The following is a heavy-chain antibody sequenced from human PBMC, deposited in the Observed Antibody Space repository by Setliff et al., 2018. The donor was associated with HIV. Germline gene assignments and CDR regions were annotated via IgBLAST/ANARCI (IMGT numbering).Heavy chain of an antibody. CDR2: INPYSGKT. D-gene: IGHD2-15*01. CDR1: GYTFSSYG. CDR3: ARERPYCSGGSCYGLNY. V-gene: IGHV1-18*04. J-gene: IGHJ4*02. Sequence: ASVKVSCKASGYTFSSYGISWVRQAPGQGLEWMGWINPYSGKTKYAQNLQGRVTMTTDTSTSTADMELRSLRSDDTAMYYCARERPYCSGGSCYGLNYWGQGTLVTVSS.